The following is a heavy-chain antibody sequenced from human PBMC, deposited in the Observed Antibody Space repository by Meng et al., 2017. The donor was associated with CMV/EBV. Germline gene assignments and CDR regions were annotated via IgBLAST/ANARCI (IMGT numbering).Heavy chain of an antibody. Sequence: GESLKISCAASGFTFSSYWMSWVRQAPGKGLEWVANIKQDGSEKYYVDSVKGRFTISRDNAKNSLYPQMNSLRAEDTAVYYCAREFRNGSYLRHWYFDLWGRGTLVTVSS. D-gene: IGHD1-26*01. V-gene: IGHV3-7*01. CDR1: GFTFSSYW. J-gene: IGHJ2*01. CDR2: IKQDGSEK. CDR3: AREFRNGSYLRHWYFDL.